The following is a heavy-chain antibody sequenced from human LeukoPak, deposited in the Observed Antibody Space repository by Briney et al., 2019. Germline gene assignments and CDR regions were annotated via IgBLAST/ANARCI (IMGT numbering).Heavy chain of an antibody. CDR1: GGSISSGGYY. J-gene: IGHJ3*02. V-gene: IGHV4-39*07. Sequence: SETLSLTCTVSGGSISSGGYYWSWIRQPPGKGLEWIGEINHSGSTNYNPSLKSRVTISVDTSKNQFSLKLSSVTAADTAVYYCARGPRSSGWRVAFDIWGQGTMVTVSS. CDR3: ARGPRSSGWRVAFDI. D-gene: IGHD6-19*01. CDR2: INHSGST.